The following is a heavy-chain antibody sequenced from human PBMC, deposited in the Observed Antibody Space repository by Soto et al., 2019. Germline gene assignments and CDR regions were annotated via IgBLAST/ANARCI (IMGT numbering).Heavy chain of an antibody. V-gene: IGHV1-18*01. D-gene: IGHD2-21*02. CDR3: ARDEYGGDSGYAMDV. J-gene: IGHJ6*02. Sequence: QVELVQSGAEVKKPGASVKASCKASGYTFTRYGISWVRQAPGQGLEWIGWINTYNGDTSYAQNLQGSVTMTTDTSTSKAYMELRSLRSDDTAMYYCARDEYGGDSGYAMDVWGQGTTVTVSS. CDR1: GYTFTRYG. CDR2: INTYNGDT.